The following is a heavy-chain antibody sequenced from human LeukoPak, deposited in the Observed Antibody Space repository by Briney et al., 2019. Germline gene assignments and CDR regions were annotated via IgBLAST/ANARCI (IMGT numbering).Heavy chain of an antibody. J-gene: IGHJ4*02. V-gene: IGHV3-20*04. CDR3: ARGHCSGGSCYYSRSEGYFDY. CDR1: GFTFDDYG. CDR2: INWTGGST. D-gene: IGHD2-15*01. Sequence: PGGSLRLSCTASGFTFDDYGMSWVRQAPGKGLEWVSGINWTGGSTGYADSVKGRFTISRDNAKNSLYLQMNSLRAEDTALYYCARGHCSGGSCYYSRSEGYFDYWGQGTLVTVSS.